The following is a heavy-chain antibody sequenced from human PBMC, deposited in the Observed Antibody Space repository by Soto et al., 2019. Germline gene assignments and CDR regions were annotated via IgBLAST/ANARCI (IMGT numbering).Heavy chain of an antibody. D-gene: IGHD6-13*01. V-gene: IGHV5-51*01. J-gene: IGHJ3*01. Sequence: PGESLKISCKGSGYSFTNYWIGWVRQMPGKGLEWMGIIYPGDSDTRYSPSFQGQVTISADKSISTAYLQWSSLKASDTAMYYCARPPTVRSSWSVFDFWGQGTMVTVS. CDR2: IYPGDSDT. CDR1: GYSFTNYW. CDR3: ARPPTVRSSWSVFDF.